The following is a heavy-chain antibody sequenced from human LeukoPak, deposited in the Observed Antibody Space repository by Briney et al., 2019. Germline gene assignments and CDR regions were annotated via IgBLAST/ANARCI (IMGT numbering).Heavy chain of an antibody. V-gene: IGHV1-24*01. J-gene: IGHJ4*02. CDR3: ATIARYSSSWYEDY. CDR2: FDPEDGET. D-gene: IGHD6-13*01. Sequence: ASVKVSCKVSGYTLTELSMHWVRQAPGKGLEWMGGFDPEDGETIYAQKFQGRVTMTEDTSTDTAYMELSSLRSEDTAVYYCATIARYSSSWYEDYWGQGTLVTVSS. CDR1: GYTLTELS.